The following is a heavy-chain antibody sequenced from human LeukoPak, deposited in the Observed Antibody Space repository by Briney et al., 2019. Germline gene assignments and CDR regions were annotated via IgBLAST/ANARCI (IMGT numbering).Heavy chain of an antibody. CDR1: GYTYIEYY. Sequence: GASVNVSCKASGYTYIEYYIHWVRPAPGQGVEGMGGITHTGGSTTYAQKLQGRLTMTRDTSTSTVYMEMSSLRSEDTAVYYCARPHDMATIREYYFDYWGQGTLVTVSS. CDR2: ITHTGGST. V-gene: IGHV1-46*01. D-gene: IGHD5-24*01. J-gene: IGHJ4*02. CDR3: ARPHDMATIREYYFDY.